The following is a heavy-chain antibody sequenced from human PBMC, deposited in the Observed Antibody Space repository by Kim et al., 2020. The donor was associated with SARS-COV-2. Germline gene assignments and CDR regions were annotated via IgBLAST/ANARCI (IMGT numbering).Heavy chain of an antibody. Sequence: RFTISRDNAKNTLSLQMNSLRAEDTAVYYCAKDLTPVTMIVVVSKGALDYWGQGTLVTVSS. CDR3: AKDLTPVTMIVVVSKGALDY. V-gene: IGHV3-23*01. D-gene: IGHD3-22*01. J-gene: IGHJ4*02.